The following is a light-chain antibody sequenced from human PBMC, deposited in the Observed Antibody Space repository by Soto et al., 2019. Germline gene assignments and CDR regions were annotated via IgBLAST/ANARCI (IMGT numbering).Light chain of an antibody. J-gene: IGKJ4*01. Sequence: EIVLTQSPATLSLSPGERATLSCGASRSVGNNLAWYQKKPGQAPGLLIYAASTRATGIPARFSGSGSGTDFTLTISSLEPEDFAVYYCQQHADWPLTFGGGTKVDIK. CDR3: QQHADWPLT. CDR2: AAS. CDR1: RSVGNN. V-gene: IGKV3-11*01.